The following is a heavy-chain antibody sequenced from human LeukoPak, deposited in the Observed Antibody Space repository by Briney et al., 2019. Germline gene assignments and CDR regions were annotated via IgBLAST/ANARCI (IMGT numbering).Heavy chain of an antibody. Sequence: PGGFLRLSCAASGFTFSSYAMHWVRQAPGKGLEWVAVISYDGSFKYYADSVRGRFTISRDNSKNTLYLQMNSLRTEDTAVYYCVRGYCSSTSCSFDYWGQGTLVTVSS. CDR3: VRGYCSSTSCSFDY. V-gene: IGHV3-30*04. D-gene: IGHD2-2*01. CDR2: ISYDGSFK. J-gene: IGHJ4*02. CDR1: GFTFSSYA.